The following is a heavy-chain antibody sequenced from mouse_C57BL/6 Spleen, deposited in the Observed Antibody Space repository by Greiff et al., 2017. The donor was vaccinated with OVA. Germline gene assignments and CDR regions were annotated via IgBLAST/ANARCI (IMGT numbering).Heavy chain of an antibody. CDR2: IRNKANGYTT. CDR1: GFTFTDYY. D-gene: IGHD1-1*01. V-gene: IGHV7-3*01. J-gene: IGHJ3*01. CDR3: ASSSNYYYGSSYGWFAY. Sequence: EVKLVESGGGLVQPGGSLSLSCAASGFTFTDYYMSWVRQPPGKALEWLGFIRNKANGYTTEYSASVKGRFTISRDNSQSILYLQMNALRAEDSATYYCASSSNYYYGSSYGWFAYWGQGTLVTVSA.